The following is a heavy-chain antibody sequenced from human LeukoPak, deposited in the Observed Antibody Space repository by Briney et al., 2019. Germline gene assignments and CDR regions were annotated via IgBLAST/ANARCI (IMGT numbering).Heavy chain of an antibody. V-gene: IGHV1-18*01. D-gene: IGHD3-16*01. CDR2: VSGYNGNT. Sequence: ASVKVSCKASGYTFTSYGISWVRQAPGQGLEWMGWVSGYNGNTNYAQKFQGRVTMTTDTSTSTAYMELRSLRSDDTAVYYCARTSHESVLYWSDPWGQGTLVNVSS. CDR1: GYTFTSYG. CDR3: ARTSHESVLYWSDP. J-gene: IGHJ5*02.